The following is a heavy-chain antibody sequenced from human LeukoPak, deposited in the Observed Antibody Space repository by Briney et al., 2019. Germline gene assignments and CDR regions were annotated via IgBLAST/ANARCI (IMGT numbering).Heavy chain of an antibody. Sequence: ASVKVSCTASGYTFTGYYMHWVRQAPGQGLEWMGWINPNSGGTNYAQKFQGRVTMTRDTSISTAYMELSRLRSDDTAVYYCARALPYGDYFDYWGQGTLVTVSS. CDR2: INPNSGGT. V-gene: IGHV1-2*02. D-gene: IGHD4-17*01. J-gene: IGHJ4*02. CDR1: GYTFTGYY. CDR3: ARALPYGDYFDY.